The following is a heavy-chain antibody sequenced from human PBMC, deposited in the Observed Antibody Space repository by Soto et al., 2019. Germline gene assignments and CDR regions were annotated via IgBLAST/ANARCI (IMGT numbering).Heavy chain of an antibody. Sequence: ASVKVSCKTSGYSFTSYSISWVRQAPGQGLEWMGWISACNGNTNYPQKLQGRVTMTTDTSTSTAYMELRSLTSDDTAVYFCALVHLITLPPGFDYWGQGTLVTVSS. D-gene: IGHD3-10*01. J-gene: IGHJ4*02. V-gene: IGHV1-18*01. CDR3: ALVHLITLPPGFDY. CDR1: GYSFTSYS. CDR2: ISACNGNT.